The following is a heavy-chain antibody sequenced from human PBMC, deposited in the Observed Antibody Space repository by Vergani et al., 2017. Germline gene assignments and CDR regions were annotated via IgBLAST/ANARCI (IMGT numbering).Heavy chain of an antibody. CDR2: ISYDGSIK. CDR1: GFTFSSYA. CDR3: ARDSSGYDQLDY. J-gene: IGHJ4*02. D-gene: IGHD3-22*01. V-gene: IGHV3-30*04. Sequence: QVQLVESGGGVVQPGRCLRLSCAASGFTFSSYAMHWVRQAPGKGLEWVAVISYDGSIKYYADSVKGRFTISRDNSKNTLYLQMNSLRAEDTAVYYCARDSSGYDQLDYWGQGTLVTVSS.